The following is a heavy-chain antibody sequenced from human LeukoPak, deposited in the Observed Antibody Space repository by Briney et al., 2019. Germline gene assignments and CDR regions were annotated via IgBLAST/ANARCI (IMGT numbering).Heavy chain of an antibody. Sequence: PGRSLRLSCAASGFTFSSYGMHWVRQAPGKGLEWVAVIWYDGSNRYYADSVKGRFTISRDNSKNTLYLQMNSLRAEDTAVYYCARGFLRGYCSGGSCYPRSWGQGTLVTVSS. D-gene: IGHD2-15*01. CDR1: GFTFSSYG. CDR2: IWYDGSNR. V-gene: IGHV3-33*08. J-gene: IGHJ5*02. CDR3: ARGFLRGYCSGGSCYPRS.